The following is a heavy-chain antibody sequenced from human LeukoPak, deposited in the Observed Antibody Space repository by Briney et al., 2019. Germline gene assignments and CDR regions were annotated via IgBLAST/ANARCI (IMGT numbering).Heavy chain of an antibody. CDR3: ASRYCSGGSCLPFED. Sequence: SETLSLTCTVSGGSISSGDYYWSWIRQPPGKGLEWIGYIYYSGSTYYNPSLKSRVTMSVDTSKNQFSLKLSSVTAADTAVYYCASRYCSGGSCLPFEDWGQGTLVTVSS. D-gene: IGHD2-15*01. J-gene: IGHJ4*02. CDR2: IYYSGST. CDR1: GGSISSGDYY. V-gene: IGHV4-30-4*01.